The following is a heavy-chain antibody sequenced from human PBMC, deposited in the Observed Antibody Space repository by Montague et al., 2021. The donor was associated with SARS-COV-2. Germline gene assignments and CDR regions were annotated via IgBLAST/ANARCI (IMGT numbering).Heavy chain of an antibody. Sequence: SLRLSCAASGFTFSSYGMHWVRQAPGKGLEWVAVISYDGSNKYYADSVKGRFTISRDNSKNTLYLQTNSLRAEDTAVYYCAKDRQYCSSTSCYNYGYYYYYMDVWGKGTTVTVSS. CDR2: ISYDGSNK. D-gene: IGHD2-2*02. CDR3: AKDRQYCSSTSCYNYGYYYYYMDV. V-gene: IGHV3-30*18. J-gene: IGHJ6*03. CDR1: GFTFSSYG.